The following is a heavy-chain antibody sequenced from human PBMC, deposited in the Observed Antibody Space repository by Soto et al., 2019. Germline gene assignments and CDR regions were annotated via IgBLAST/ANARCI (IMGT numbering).Heavy chain of an antibody. Sequence: SETLSLTCAVSGGSISSSNWWSWVRQPPGKGLEWIGEIYHSGSTNYNPSLKSRVTISVDKSKNQFSLKLSSVTAADTAVYYCAREMVRGVRAQLDYWGQGTLVTVSS. D-gene: IGHD3-10*01. V-gene: IGHV4-4*02. CDR1: GGSISSSNW. CDR2: IYHSGST. CDR3: AREMVRGVRAQLDY. J-gene: IGHJ4*02.